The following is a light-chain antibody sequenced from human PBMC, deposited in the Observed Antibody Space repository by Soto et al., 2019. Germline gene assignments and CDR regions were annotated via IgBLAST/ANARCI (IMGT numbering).Light chain of an antibody. Sequence: EIVLTQSPGTLSLSPGERATLSCRASQSVSSSYLAWYQHKPGQAPRLLIYGASSRATGIPDRFSGSGSGTDFTLTINRLEPEDFAVYYCQQYGSSPFTFGPGTKVDIK. V-gene: IGKV3-20*01. CDR1: QSVSSSY. CDR3: QQYGSSPFT. CDR2: GAS. J-gene: IGKJ3*01.